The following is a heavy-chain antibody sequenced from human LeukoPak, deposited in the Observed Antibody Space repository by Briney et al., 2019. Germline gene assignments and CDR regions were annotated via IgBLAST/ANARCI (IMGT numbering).Heavy chain of an antibody. CDR1: GFTFDDYG. D-gene: IGHD4-17*01. V-gene: IGHV3-20*04. CDR2: INWNGGST. Sequence: GGSLRLSCAASGFTFDDYGMSWVRQAPGKGLEWVSGINWNGGSTGYADSVKGRFTISRDNAKNSLYLQMNSLRAEDTAVYYCASYGDGETLDYWGQGTLVTVSS. CDR3: ASYGDGETLDY. J-gene: IGHJ4*02.